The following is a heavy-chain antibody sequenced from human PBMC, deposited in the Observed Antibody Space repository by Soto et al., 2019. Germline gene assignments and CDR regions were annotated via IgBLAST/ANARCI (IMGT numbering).Heavy chain of an antibody. Sequence: GGSLRLSGAASRFAFICYEMIWVRQAPGKGLEWVSYINSGGSVAYYADSAKGRFTISRDNAKNTLYLQMNGLRSEDTAVYYCARDLRHSRLPGLDVWGQGTTVTVSS. CDR1: RFAFICYE. J-gene: IGHJ6*02. V-gene: IGHV3-48*03. D-gene: IGHD2-15*01. CDR3: ARDLRHSRLPGLDV. CDR2: INSGGSVA.